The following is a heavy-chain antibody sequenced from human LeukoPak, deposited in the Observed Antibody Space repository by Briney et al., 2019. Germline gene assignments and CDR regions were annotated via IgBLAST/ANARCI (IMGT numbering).Heavy chain of an antibody. D-gene: IGHD1-26*01. V-gene: IGHV5-10-1*01. CDR1: RYSFTSYW. J-gene: IGHJ4*02. CDR2: IDPSDSYT. Sequence: GESLKISCKGSRYSFTSYWINWVRQMPGKGLEWMGRIDPSDSYTNYSPSFQGHVTISADKSISTAYLQWSSLKASDTAMYYCARSVGATPFDYWGQGTPVTVSS. CDR3: ARSVGATPFDY.